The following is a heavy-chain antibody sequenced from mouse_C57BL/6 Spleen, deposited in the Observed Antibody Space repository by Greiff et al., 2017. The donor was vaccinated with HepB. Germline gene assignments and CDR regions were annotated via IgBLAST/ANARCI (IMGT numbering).Heavy chain of an antibody. CDR1: GFNIKDDY. D-gene: IGHD2-1*01. CDR3: TTDHGNYGY. Sequence: EVKLQQSGAELVRPGASVKLSCTASGFNIKDDYMHWVKQRPEPGLEWIGWIDPENGDTEYASKFQGKATITADTSSNTAYLQLSSLTSEDTAVYYCTTDHGNYGYWGQGTTRTVSS. V-gene: IGHV14-4*01. CDR2: IDPENGDT. J-gene: IGHJ2*01.